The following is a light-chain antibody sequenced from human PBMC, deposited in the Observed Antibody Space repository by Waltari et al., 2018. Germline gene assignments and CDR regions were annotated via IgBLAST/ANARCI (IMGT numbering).Light chain of an antibody. J-gene: IGKJ4*01. CDR1: QGINNW. CDR3: QQASRLPLT. Sequence: TQMTRSPFLVPASVGERCTITCRASQGINNWLGLYQQKPGKAPHLLIYRASALATGVPSRFSGSGSGTDFTLTISSLQPEDFATYYCQQASRLPLTFGGGTKVEVK. CDR2: RAS. V-gene: IGKV1-12*01.